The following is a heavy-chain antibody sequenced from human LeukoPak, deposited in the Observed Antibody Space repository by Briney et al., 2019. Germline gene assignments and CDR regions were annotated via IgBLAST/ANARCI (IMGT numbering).Heavy chain of an antibody. CDR3: ARPSYGVNDAFDI. J-gene: IGHJ3*02. CDR2: IYYSGST. V-gene: IGHV4-61*01. CDR1: GGSISSGSYY. D-gene: IGHD3-10*01. Sequence: PSQTLSLTCTVSGGSISSGSYYWSWIRQPPGKGLEWIGYIYYSGSTNYNPSLKSRVTISVDTSKNQFSLKLSSVTAADTAVYYCARPSYGVNDAFDIWGQGTMVTVSS.